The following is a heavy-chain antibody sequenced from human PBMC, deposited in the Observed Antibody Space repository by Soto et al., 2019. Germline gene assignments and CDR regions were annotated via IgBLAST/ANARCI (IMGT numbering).Heavy chain of an antibody. D-gene: IGHD6-13*01. Sequence: EVQLVESGGGLVQPGGSLKLSCAASGFAFSGSAMHWVRQASGKGLEWVGRIRSKANSYATAYAASVKGRFTISRDDSKNTAYLQMNSLKTEDTAVYYCTRVGSSWGQGTLVTVSS. CDR3: TRVGSS. CDR1: GFAFSGSA. J-gene: IGHJ4*02. V-gene: IGHV3-73*02. CDR2: IRSKANSYAT.